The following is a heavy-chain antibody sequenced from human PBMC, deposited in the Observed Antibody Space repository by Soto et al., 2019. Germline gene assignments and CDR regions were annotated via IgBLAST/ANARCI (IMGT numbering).Heavy chain of an antibody. J-gene: IGHJ4*02. V-gene: IGHV1-46*01. CDR3: ARDDYSNYRQPQSHTFDC. Sequence: ASVKVSCRASGYTFRCYCMHWVRKAPGQGLEWMGIINPSGGSTSYAQKFQGRVTMTRDTSTSTVYMELSSLRSEDTAVYYCARDDYSNYRQPQSHTFDCWGQGTLVTVSS. CDR2: INPSGGST. D-gene: IGHD4-4*01. CDR1: GYTFRCYC.